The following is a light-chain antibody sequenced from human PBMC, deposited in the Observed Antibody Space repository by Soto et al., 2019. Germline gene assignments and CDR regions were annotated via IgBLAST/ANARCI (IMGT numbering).Light chain of an antibody. CDR3: QQYHSWPPRT. J-gene: IGKJ1*01. V-gene: IGKV3D-15*01. CDR1: QSVSSN. Sequence: IAIKQSPPLLSVSASERATLSCRASQSVSSNLAWYQQKPGQAPRLLIYGVYTRAPGIPARFSGSGSGTEFTLTISSLQSEDFAVYYCQQYHSWPPRTFGQGTKVDIK. CDR2: GVY.